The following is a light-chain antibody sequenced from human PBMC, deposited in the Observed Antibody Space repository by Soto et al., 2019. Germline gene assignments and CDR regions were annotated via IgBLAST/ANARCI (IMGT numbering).Light chain of an antibody. J-gene: IGLJ3*02. V-gene: IGLV2-23*01. Sequence: QSALTQPASVSGSPGQSITISCTGTSSDVGNYNLVSWYQQHPGKAPKLMISEGNKRPSGVSNRFSGSKSGNTASLTISGLQAEDEADYYCCSYAGSSTGVFGGGTKLTVL. CDR2: EGN. CDR3: CSYAGSSTGV. CDR1: SSDVGNYNL.